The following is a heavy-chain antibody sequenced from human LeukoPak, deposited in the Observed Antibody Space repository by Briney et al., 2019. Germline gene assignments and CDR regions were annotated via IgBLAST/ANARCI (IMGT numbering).Heavy chain of an antibody. CDR3: ARFRTWGDKAFDY. Sequence: SGGSLRLSCAASGFTFDDYAMHWVRQAPGKGLEWVSGISWSSDSIGYADSVKGRFTISRDNAKNSLYLQMNSLRAEDTAVYYCARFRTWGDKAFDYWGQGTLVTVSS. CDR1: GFTFDDYA. CDR2: ISWSSDSI. D-gene: IGHD2-21*02. V-gene: IGHV3-9*01. J-gene: IGHJ4*02.